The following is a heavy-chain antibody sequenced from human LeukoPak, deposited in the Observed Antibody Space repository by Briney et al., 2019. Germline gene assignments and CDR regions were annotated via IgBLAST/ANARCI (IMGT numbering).Heavy chain of an antibody. CDR3: AREETVAAIDAFDI. CDR2: IYYSGST. Sequence: SETLSLTCTVPGGSFSSGSYYWSWIRQPPGKGLEWIGYIYYSGSTNYNPSLKSRVTISVDTSKNQFSLKLSSVTAADTAVYYCAREETVAAIDAFDIWGQGTMVTVSS. J-gene: IGHJ3*02. D-gene: IGHD2-15*01. CDR1: GGSFSSGSYY. V-gene: IGHV4-61*01.